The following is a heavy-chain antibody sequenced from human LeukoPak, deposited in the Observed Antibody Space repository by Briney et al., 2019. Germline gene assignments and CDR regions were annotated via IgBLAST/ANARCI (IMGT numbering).Heavy chain of an antibody. V-gene: IGHV4-4*07. Sequence: NPSETLSLTCSVSGDSITYFYWSWIRQAAGKGLEWIGRVSSSGSTDYNASLKSRVTMFVDTSKNQLSLKMISVTAADTAVYYCARDFPYYDSSGYYFIGFDYWGQGTLVTVSS. D-gene: IGHD3-22*01. CDR1: GDSITYFY. CDR3: ARDFPYYDSSGYYFIGFDY. CDR2: VSSSGST. J-gene: IGHJ4*02.